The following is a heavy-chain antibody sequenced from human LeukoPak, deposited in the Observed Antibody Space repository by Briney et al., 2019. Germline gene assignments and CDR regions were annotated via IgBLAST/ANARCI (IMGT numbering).Heavy chain of an antibody. CDR2: IYSGGST. CDR3: AKERWFGEFLIADYYMDV. Sequence: GGSLRLSCAASEFSVGSNYMTWVRQAPGKGLEWVSLIYSGGSTYYADSVKGRFTISRDNSKNTLYLQMNSLRAEDTAVYYCAKERWFGEFLIADYYMDVWGKGTTVTISS. D-gene: IGHD3-10*01. V-gene: IGHV3-53*01. J-gene: IGHJ6*03. CDR1: EFSVGSNY.